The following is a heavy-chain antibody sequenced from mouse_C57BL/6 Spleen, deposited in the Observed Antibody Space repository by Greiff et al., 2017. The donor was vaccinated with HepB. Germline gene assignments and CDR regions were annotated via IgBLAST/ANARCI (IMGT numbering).Heavy chain of an antibody. V-gene: IGHV1-85*01. D-gene: IGHD2-2*01. CDR1: GYTFTSYD. J-gene: IGHJ3*01. CDR2: IYPRDGST. Sequence: QVQLQQSGPELVKPGASVKLSCKASGYTFTSYDINWVKQRPGQGLEWIGWIYPRDGSTKYNEKFKGKATLTVDTSSSTAYMELHSLTSEDSAVYFGARAGGLRRGAWFAYWGQGTLVTVSA. CDR3: ARAGGLRRGAWFAY.